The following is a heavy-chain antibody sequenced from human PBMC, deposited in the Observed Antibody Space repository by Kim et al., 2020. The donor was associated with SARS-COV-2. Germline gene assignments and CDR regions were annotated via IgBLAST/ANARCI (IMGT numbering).Heavy chain of an antibody. CDR3: ARASTEEVVPAQSVPPRYYYYGMDV. CDR2: ISSSSSYI. Sequence: GGSLRLSCAASGFTFSSYSMNWVRQAPGKGLEWVSSISSSSSYIYYADSVKGRFTISRDNAKNSLYLQMNSLRAEDTAVYYCARASTEEVVPAQSVPPRYYYYGMDVWRQGTTVAVSS. J-gene: IGHJ6*02. CDR1: GFTFSSYS. D-gene: IGHD2-2*01. V-gene: IGHV3-21*01.